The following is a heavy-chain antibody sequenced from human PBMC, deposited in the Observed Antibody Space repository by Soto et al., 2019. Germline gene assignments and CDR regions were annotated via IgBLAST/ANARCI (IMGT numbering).Heavy chain of an antibody. CDR2: ITSSGAA. D-gene: IGHD3-22*01. CDR1: GFTFNNYA. J-gene: IGHJ5*02. CDR3: AKGESSVSARDFDP. Sequence: DVQLLESGGDLAQPGGSLRLSCEASGFTFNNYAIAWGRQAPGKGLEWVSGITSSGAAYYADSVKGRFTISRDNSKNTLYLQMNSLRAEDTAVYYCAKGESSVSARDFDPWGQGTLVTVSS. V-gene: IGHV3-23*01.